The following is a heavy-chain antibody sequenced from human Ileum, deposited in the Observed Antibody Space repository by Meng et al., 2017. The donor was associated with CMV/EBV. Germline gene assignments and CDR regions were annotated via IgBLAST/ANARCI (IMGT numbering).Heavy chain of an antibody. Sequence: YTFTGYYMHWVGQAPGQGLEWMGWINPNSGGTNYAQKFQGRVTMTRDTSISTAYMELSRLRSDDTAVYYCARSARRIPAAILTLWFDPWGQGTLVTVSS. CDR2: INPNSGGT. V-gene: IGHV1-2*02. J-gene: IGHJ5*02. CDR3: ARSARRIPAAILTLWFDP. CDR1: YTFTGYY. D-gene: IGHD2-2*01.